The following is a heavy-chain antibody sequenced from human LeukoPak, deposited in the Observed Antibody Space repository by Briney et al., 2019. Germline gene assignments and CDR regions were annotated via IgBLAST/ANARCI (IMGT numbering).Heavy chain of an antibody. J-gene: IGHJ5*02. D-gene: IGHD1-14*01. V-gene: IGHV3-9*01. Sequence: PGRSLRLSCAASGFTFDDYAMHWVRQAPGKGLEWVSGISWNSGSIGYADSVKGRFTISRDNAKNSLYLQMNSLRAEDTALYYCAKGTLREPENNWFDPWGQGTLVTVSS. CDR1: GFTFDDYA. CDR2: ISWNSGSI. CDR3: AKGTLREPENNWFDP.